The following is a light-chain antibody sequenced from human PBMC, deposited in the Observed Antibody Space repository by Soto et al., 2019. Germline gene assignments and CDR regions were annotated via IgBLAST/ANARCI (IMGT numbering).Light chain of an antibody. CDR2: AAY. CDR3: QQSYSTPQT. CDR1: QSISSY. Sequence: DIQMTQSPSSLSASVGDRVTITCRASQSISSYLNWYQQKPGKAPKLLIYAAYSLQSGVPSRFRGSGSGTDFTLTISSLQPEDFATYYCQQSYSTPQTFGGGTKVDIK. J-gene: IGKJ4*01. V-gene: IGKV1-39*01.